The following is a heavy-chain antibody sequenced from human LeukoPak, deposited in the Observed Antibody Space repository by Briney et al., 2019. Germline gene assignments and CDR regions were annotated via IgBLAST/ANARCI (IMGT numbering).Heavy chain of an antibody. Sequence: SETLSLTCAVSGYSISSGYYWGWIRQPAGKGLEWIGRIYSSGSANYNPSLKSRVTMSVDTSKNHFSLILTSVTAADTAVYYCARDPGGGGTYYFDYWGQGTLVTVSS. J-gene: IGHJ4*02. CDR1: GYSISSGYY. V-gene: IGHV4-4*07. D-gene: IGHD2-15*01. CDR2: IYSSGSA. CDR3: ARDPGGGGTYYFDY.